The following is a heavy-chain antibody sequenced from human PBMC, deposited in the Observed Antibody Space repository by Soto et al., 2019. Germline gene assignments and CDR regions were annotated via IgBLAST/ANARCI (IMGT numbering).Heavy chain of an antibody. CDR2: IYYSGST. D-gene: IGHD2-15*01. V-gene: IGHV4-39*01. CDR3: ARHTPAISISDH. Sequence: PSETLSLTCTASGGSISSSSYYWGWIRQPPGKGLEWIGSIYYSGSTYYNPSLKNRVTISVDTSKNQFSLKLSSVTAADTAVYYCARHTPAISISDHWGQGTLVTVSS. J-gene: IGHJ4*02. CDR1: GGSISSSSYY.